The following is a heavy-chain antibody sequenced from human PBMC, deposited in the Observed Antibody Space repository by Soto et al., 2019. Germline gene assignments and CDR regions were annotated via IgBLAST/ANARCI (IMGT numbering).Heavy chain of an antibody. Sequence: GASVKVSCKASGYTFTSYGISWVRQAPGQGLEWMGWISAYNGNTNYAQKLQGRVTMTTDTSTSTAYMELRSLRSDDTAVYDYARDREVVVVVAATNGSDPWGKGTRVTVSS. CDR1: GYTFTSYG. J-gene: IGHJ5*02. CDR3: ARDREVVVVVAATNGSDP. V-gene: IGHV1-18*01. CDR2: ISAYNGNT. D-gene: IGHD2-15*01.